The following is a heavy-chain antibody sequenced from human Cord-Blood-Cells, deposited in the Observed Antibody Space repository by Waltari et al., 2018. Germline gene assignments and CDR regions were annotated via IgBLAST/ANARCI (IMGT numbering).Heavy chain of an antibody. CDR1: GFTFRSYS. Sequence: EVQLVESGGGLVKPGGSLRLSCAASGFTFRSYSMNWVRQAPGKGLEWVSSISSSSSYIYYADSVKGRFTISRDNAKNSLYLQMNSLRAEDTAVYYCARASNWRFDYWGQGTLVTVSS. CDR3: ARASNWRFDY. J-gene: IGHJ4*02. D-gene: IGHD1-20*01. CDR2: ISSSSSYI. V-gene: IGHV3-21*01.